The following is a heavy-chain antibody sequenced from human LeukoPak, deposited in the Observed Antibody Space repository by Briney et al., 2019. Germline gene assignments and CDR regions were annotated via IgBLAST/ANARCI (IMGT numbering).Heavy chain of an antibody. CDR3: AREVLLWFGELLPTKYYYYGMDV. CDR1: GDSVSSNSAA. Sequence: SQTLSLTCAISGDSVSSNSAAWNWIRQSPSRGLEWLGRTYYRSKWYNDYAVSVKSRITINPDTSKNQFSLQLNSVTPEDTAVYYCAREVLLWFGELLPTKYYYYGMDVWGQGTTVTVPS. D-gene: IGHD3-10*01. V-gene: IGHV6-1*01. J-gene: IGHJ6*02. CDR2: TYYRSKWYN.